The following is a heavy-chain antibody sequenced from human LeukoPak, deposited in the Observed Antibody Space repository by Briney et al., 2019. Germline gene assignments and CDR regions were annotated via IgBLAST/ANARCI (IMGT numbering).Heavy chain of an antibody. Sequence: SETLSLTCTVSGGSISSYYWSWIRQPPGKGLEWIGYIYYSGSTNYNPSLKSRVTISVDTSKNQFSLKLSSVTAADTAVYYCARGPATLNWFDPWGQGTLVTVSS. J-gene: IGHJ5*02. D-gene: IGHD2-15*01. V-gene: IGHV4-59*01. CDR1: GGSISSYY. CDR2: IYYSGST. CDR3: ARGPATLNWFDP.